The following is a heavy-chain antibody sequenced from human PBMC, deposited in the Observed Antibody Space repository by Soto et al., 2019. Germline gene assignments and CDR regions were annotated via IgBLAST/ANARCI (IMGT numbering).Heavy chain of an antibody. CDR1: GYSYTSND. D-gene: IGHD2-21*02. J-gene: IGHJ4*02. Sequence: GASVKVSCTSCGYSYTSNDMHWVRQAPGQRLEWMGWINAGNGNTKYSQKFQGRVTITRDTSASTAYMELSSLRSEDPAVYYCARSIVVVTALDYWGQGTLVTVSS. CDR3: ARSIVVVTALDY. V-gene: IGHV1-3*01. CDR2: INAGNGNT.